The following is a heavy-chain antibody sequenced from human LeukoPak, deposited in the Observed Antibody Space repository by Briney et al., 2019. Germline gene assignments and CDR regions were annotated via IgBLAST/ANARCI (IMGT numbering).Heavy chain of an antibody. Sequence: PSETLSLTCTVSGGSISSDYWSWIRQPPGKGLEWIRYIYYSGITNYDPSLKSRVTILVDRSKEQFSLKLSSVTAADTAVYYCARLVDNDDSHGKGMDVWGQGTTVTVSS. V-gene: IGHV4-59*01. CDR3: ARLVDNDDSHGKGMDV. J-gene: IGHJ6*02. CDR2: IYYSGIT. D-gene: IGHD4-11*01. CDR1: GGSISSDY.